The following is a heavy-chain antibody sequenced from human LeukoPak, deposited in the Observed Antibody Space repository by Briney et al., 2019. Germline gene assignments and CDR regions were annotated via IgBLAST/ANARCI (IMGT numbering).Heavy chain of an antibody. CDR2: ISAHSSNT. V-gene: IGHV1-18*01. CDR1: GYSFTTYG. D-gene: IGHD3-16*01. Sequence: ASVKVSCTPSGYSFTTYGITLVRQAPGQGLEWMGWISAHSSNTNYAQKLQGRVTMTTDTSTSTAYMELRSLTSDDTAVYYCTRALGGSPLIVDFFDYWGQGTLVAVSS. J-gene: IGHJ4*02. CDR3: TRALGGSPLIVDFFDY.